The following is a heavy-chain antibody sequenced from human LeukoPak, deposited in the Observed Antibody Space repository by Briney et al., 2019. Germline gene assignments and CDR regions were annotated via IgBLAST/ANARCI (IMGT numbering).Heavy chain of an antibody. CDR2: ISDIGSI. Sequence: PSETLSLTCTVSGGSISSYYWSWIRRPPGKGLEWIAYISDIGSINYNPSLKSRVTISLETSKNQFSLKLSSVTAADTAVYYCAGHHPRNTVDFWGQGTLVTVSS. J-gene: IGHJ4*02. CDR1: GGSISSYY. CDR3: AGHHPRNTVDF. D-gene: IGHD2/OR15-2a*01. V-gene: IGHV4-59*08.